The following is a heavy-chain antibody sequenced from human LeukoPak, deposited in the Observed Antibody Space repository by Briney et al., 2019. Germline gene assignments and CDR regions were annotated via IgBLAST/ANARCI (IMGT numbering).Heavy chain of an antibody. D-gene: IGHD1-1*01. CDR1: GLPFGCHA. V-gene: IGHV3-23*01. J-gene: IGHJ1*01. Sequence: GGSRRLTCAASGLPFGCHAQSSVRQAPGKGLEWVSGIIGSGGSTYYADSVKGRFTISRDNSKNTLYLQMNSLRAEDTAVYYSAKFFGHRPTTVAHGGQGTLVTVSS. CDR3: AKFFGHRPTTVAH. CDR2: IIGSGGST.